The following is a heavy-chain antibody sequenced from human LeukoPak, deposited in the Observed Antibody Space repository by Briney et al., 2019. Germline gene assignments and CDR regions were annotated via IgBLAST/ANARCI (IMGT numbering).Heavy chain of an antibody. D-gene: IGHD2-2*01. CDR2: INPYSGGT. J-gene: IGHJ4*02. Sequence: ASVKVSCKASGYTFTGYYMHWVRQAPGQGLEWMGWINPYSGGTNYAQKFQGRVTMTRDTSISTAYMELSRLRSDDTAVYYCVRDRTKYCSSTSCPLDYWGQGTLVTVSS. CDR1: GYTFTGYY. V-gene: IGHV1-2*02. CDR3: VRDRTKYCSSTSCPLDY.